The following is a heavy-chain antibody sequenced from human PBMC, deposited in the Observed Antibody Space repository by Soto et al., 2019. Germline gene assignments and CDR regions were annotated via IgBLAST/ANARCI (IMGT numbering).Heavy chain of an antibody. D-gene: IGHD2-15*01. CDR3: AKGEWSYCSGGSCYYFDY. Sequence: QVQLVPSGSELKKPGASVKVSCKASGYTFTGYAMHWVRQAPGQRLEWMGWINAGNGNTKYSQKFQGRFTITRDTSASTAYMELSSLRSEDTAVYYCAKGEWSYCSGGSCYYFDYWGQGTVVTVSS. CDR2: INAGNGNT. V-gene: IGHV1-3*01. CDR1: GYTFTGYA. J-gene: IGHJ4*02.